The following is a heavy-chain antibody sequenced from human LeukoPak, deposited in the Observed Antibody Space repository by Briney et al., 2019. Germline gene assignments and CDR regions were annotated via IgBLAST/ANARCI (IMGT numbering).Heavy chain of an antibody. CDR3: AKSPYSSSPNFDY. CDR1: GFTFSSYS. CDR2: ISYDGSNK. Sequence: GGSMRLSCAASGFTFSSYSMNWVRQAPGKGLEWVAVISYDGSNKYYADSMKGRFTISRDNSKNTLYLQMNSLRAEDTAVYYCAKSPYSSSPNFDYWGQGTLVTVSS. J-gene: IGHJ4*02. V-gene: IGHV3-30*18. D-gene: IGHD6-6*01.